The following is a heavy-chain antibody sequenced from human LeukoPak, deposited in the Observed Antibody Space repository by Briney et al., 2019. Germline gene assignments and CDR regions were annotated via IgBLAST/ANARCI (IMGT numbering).Heavy chain of an antibody. CDR2: ISGSAGST. D-gene: IGHD4-17*01. CDR1: GFTFSSYA. CDR3: AKEGNGDYYFDY. V-gene: IGHV3-23*01. Sequence: PGGSLRLSCAASGFTFSSYAMSWVRQAPGKGPEWVSAISGSAGSTYYADAVKGRFTISRDNSKNTLYLQMNSLRAEDSAVYYCAKEGNGDYYFDYWGQGTLVTVSS. J-gene: IGHJ4*02.